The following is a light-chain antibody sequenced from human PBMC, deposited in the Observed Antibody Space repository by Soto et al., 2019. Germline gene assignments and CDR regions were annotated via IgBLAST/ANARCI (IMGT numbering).Light chain of an antibody. CDR1: QAISTY. J-gene: IGKJ2*01. CDR3: QQLRTYPYT. CDR2: PAS. Sequence: DIHLTQSPSFLSASVGDRVTVTCRASQAISTYLAWFQHKPGKAPQLLVYPASTLQGGVPSRFSGRGSGTEFSLTISSLQPEDFATYYCQQLRTYPYTFGQGTKLDIK. V-gene: IGKV1-9*01.